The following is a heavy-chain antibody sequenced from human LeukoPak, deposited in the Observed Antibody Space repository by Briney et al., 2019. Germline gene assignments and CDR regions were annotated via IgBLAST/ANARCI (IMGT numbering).Heavy chain of an antibody. D-gene: IGHD6-6*01. J-gene: IGHJ6*02. CDR3: ARAPSIAAQYYYYYYGMDV. CDR1: GDSVSSYSAA. CDR2: TYYRSKWYN. V-gene: IGHV6-1*01. Sequence: SQTLSLTCAISGDSVSSYSAAWNWIRQSPSRGLEWLGRTYYRSKWYNDYAVSVKSRITINPDTSKNQFSLQLNSVTPEDTAVYYCARAPSIAAQYYYYYYGMDVWGQGTTVTVSS.